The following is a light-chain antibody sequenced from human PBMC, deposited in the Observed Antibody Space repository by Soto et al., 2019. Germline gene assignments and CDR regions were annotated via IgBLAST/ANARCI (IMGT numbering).Light chain of an antibody. CDR3: SSYTSSILV. CDR1: NSDVGGYNY. V-gene: IGLV2-14*01. CDR2: EVS. J-gene: IGLJ3*02. Sequence: QSALTQPASVSGSPGQSITISCTGTNSDVGGYNYVSSYQQYLGKAPKLMIYEVSNRPSGVSYRFPGPKSGNTASLTISGLQAEDEADYYCSSYTSSILVFGGGTKLTVL.